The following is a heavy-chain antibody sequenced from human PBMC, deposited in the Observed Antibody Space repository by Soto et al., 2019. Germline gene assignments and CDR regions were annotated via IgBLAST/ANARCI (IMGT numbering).Heavy chain of an antibody. CDR2: ISGNGGTT. CDR3: AKIGWVRGVREGFDP. CDR1: GFSFGSYT. D-gene: IGHD3-10*01. Sequence: GGSLRLSCAASGFSFGSYTMSWVRQAPGKGLEWVSSISGNGGTTYQADFVKGRFTISRDNPKNTLSLQMNSLRAEDTAIYYCAKIGWVRGVREGFDPWGQGTLVTVSS. V-gene: IGHV3-23*01. J-gene: IGHJ5*02.